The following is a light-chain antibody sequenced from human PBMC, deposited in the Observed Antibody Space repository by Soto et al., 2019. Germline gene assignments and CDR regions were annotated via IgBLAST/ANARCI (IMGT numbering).Light chain of an antibody. J-gene: IGLJ2*01. CDR2: DNT. CDR1: SSNIGAGYD. V-gene: IGLV1-40*01. Sequence: QSVLTQPPSVSGAPGQRVTISCTGSSSNIGAGYDVHWYQQLPGTAPKLLIYDNTNRPSGVPDRFSGSKSGTSASLAITGLQAEDEADYCCQSYDSSLSGVVFGGGTKVTVL. CDR3: QSYDSSLSGVV.